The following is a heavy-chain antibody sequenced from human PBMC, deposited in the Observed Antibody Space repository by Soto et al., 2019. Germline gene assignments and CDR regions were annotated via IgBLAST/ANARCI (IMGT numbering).Heavy chain of an antibody. CDR1: GYSFITYW. J-gene: IGHJ3*01. V-gene: IGHV5-51*01. Sequence: PGESLKISCKGSGYSFITYWIGWVRQMPGKGLEWMGIIYPGDSDTRYSPSFQGQVTISVDKSVSTAYLQWNSLKASDTAMYYCARPRESCRNGVCYYDAFEVWGQGTMITVTS. CDR2: IYPGDSDT. D-gene: IGHD2-8*01. CDR3: ARPRESCRNGVCYYDAFEV.